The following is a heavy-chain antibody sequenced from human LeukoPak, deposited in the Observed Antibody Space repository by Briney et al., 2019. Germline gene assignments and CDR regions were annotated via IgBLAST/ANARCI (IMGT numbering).Heavy chain of an antibody. CDR1: GFSLSSNSYY. V-gene: IGHV4-61*02. D-gene: IGHD6-6*01. CDR3: ARMHSDSWDAFDV. Sequence: ASQTLSLTCTVSGFSLSSNSYYWSWIRRPAGKGLEWIGRIYIGGGTNYNPSLESRVTISVDPTRNQFSLELASVTAADTAVYYCARMHSDSWDAFDVWGQGTTVTVSS. CDR2: IYIGGGT. J-gene: IGHJ3*01.